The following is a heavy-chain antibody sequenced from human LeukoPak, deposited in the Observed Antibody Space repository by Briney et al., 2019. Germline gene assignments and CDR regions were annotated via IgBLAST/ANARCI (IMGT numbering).Heavy chain of an antibody. CDR2: ISWNSGSI. CDR1: GFTFDDYA. D-gene: IGHD4-23*01. CDR3: ARGRPHGNDY. Sequence: GRSLRLSCAASGFTFDDYAMHWVRQAPGKGLEWVSGISWNSGSIGYADSVEGRFTISRDNAKNTLYLQMNSLRVEDTAVYYCARGRPHGNDYWGQGTLVTVSS. J-gene: IGHJ4*02. V-gene: IGHV3-9*01.